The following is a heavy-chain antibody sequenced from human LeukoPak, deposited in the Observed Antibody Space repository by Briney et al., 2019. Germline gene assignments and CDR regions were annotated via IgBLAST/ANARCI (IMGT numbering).Heavy chain of an antibody. Sequence: GGSLRLYCAASGFTFSSYAMHWVRQAPGKGLEWVAVISYDGSNKYYADSVKGRFTISRDNSKNTLYLQMNSLRAEDTALYYCAKDPSWDIVVVPAAPAFYGMDVWGQGTTVTVSS. CDR3: AKDPSWDIVVVPAAPAFYGMDV. CDR1: GFTFSSYA. CDR2: ISYDGSNK. J-gene: IGHJ6*02. D-gene: IGHD2-2*01. V-gene: IGHV3-30-3*01.